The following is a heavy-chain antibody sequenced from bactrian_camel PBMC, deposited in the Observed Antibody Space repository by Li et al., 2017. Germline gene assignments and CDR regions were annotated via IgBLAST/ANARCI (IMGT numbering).Heavy chain of an antibody. D-gene: IGHD1*01. CDR1: GSTYSPNC. CDR3: ATGGSLAGN. J-gene: IGHJ4*01. CDR2: IYTADGST. Sequence: VQLVESGGGSVQEGGSLRLSCEVSGSTYSPNCMAWFRQVPGKESEAVAHIYTADGSTHYHPDVKGRFTISRDNAKNTLYLLLNSLKTEDTAMYYCATGGSLAGNRGQGTQVTVS. V-gene: IGHV3S1*01.